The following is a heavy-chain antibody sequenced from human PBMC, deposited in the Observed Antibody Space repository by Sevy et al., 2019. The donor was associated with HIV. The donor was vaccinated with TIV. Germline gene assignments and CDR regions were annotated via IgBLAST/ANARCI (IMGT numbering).Heavy chain of an antibody. Sequence: GGSLRLSCAASGFSFTSYKINWVRQAPGKGLEWVSYISSRGTTIYYADSVKGRFTISRDNAKNSLSLQMNSLRADDMAVYYCARTGIGISRMTGAMDVWGQGTTVTVSS. CDR2: ISSRGTTI. V-gene: IGHV3-48*03. D-gene: IGHD1-1*01. CDR3: ARTGIGISRMTGAMDV. J-gene: IGHJ6*02. CDR1: GFSFTSYK.